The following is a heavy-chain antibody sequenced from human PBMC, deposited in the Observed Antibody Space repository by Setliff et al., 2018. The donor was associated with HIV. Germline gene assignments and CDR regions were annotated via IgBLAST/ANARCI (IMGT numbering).Heavy chain of an antibody. CDR1: GGSFRSSRYY. CDR2: IYTSGST. Sequence: PSETLSLTCTVSGGSFRSSRYYWGWIRQPPGKGLEWIGRIYTSGSTNYNPSLKGRLSMSIDTSKNHFSLRLTSVTAADTAVYYCARDLPELTGRSFDPWGQGIQVTV. J-gene: IGHJ5*02. V-gene: IGHV4-39*07. D-gene: IGHD7-27*01. CDR3: ARDLPELTGRSFDP.